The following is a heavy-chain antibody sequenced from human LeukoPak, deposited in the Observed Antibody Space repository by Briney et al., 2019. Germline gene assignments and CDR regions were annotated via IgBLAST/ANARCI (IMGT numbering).Heavy chain of an antibody. CDR3: AREGIIVVEARGTFDY. Sequence: GGSLRLSCAASGFTFSSYSMNWVRQAPGKGLEWVSYISSSSSTIYYADSVKGRFTISRDNAKNSLYLQMNSLRAEDTAVYYCAREGIIVVEARGTFDYWGQGTLVTVSS. D-gene: IGHD2-2*01. J-gene: IGHJ4*02. V-gene: IGHV3-48*01. CDR2: ISSSSSTI. CDR1: GFTFSSYS.